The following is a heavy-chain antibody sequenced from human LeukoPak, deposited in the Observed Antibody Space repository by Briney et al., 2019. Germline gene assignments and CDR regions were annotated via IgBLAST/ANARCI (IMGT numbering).Heavy chain of an antibody. CDR2: LKSKTNGGTT. Sequence: GGSLRLSCAVSGFNVIDAWMNWVRQDPGKGLEWVALLKSKTNGGTTDYASPVKDRFTISRDDSKNILYLQMNSLKIEDTAMYYCVTERSGAFENWGQGTLVTVSS. J-gene: IGHJ4*02. D-gene: IGHD1-1*01. CDR1: GFNVIDAW. V-gene: IGHV3-15*01. CDR3: VTERSGAFEN.